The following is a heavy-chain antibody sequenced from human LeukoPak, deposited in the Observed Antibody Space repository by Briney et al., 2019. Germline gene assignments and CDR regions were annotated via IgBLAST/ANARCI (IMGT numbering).Heavy chain of an antibody. CDR3: ARRYCSAGSCNFAY. D-gene: IGHD2-15*01. V-gene: IGHV5-51*01. Sequence: GESLKISCKGSGYSFTNYWSGWVRQMPGKGLEWMGSIYPGDSNIRYSPSCQGQVTISANKSITTAYLQCNSLKASDTAMFYCARRYCSAGSCNFAYWGQGTLITVSS. J-gene: IGHJ4*02. CDR1: GYSFTNYW. CDR2: IYPGDSNI.